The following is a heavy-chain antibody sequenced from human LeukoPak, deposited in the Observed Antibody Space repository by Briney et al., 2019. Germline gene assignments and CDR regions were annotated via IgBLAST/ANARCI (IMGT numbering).Heavy chain of an antibody. Sequence: ASVKVSCKASGYTFTSQVIHWVRQAPGQRLEWMGWINAGNGNTEYSQKFQGRVTITRDTSASTAYMELTSLRSEDTAVYYCARAGRDDSNWFDPWGQGTLVTVSS. CDR2: INAGNGNT. D-gene: IGHD1-1*01. V-gene: IGHV1-3*01. CDR3: ARAGRDDSNWFDP. J-gene: IGHJ5*02. CDR1: GYTFTSQV.